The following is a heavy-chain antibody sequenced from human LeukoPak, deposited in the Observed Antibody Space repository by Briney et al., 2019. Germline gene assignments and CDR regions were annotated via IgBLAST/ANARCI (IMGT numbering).Heavy chain of an antibody. D-gene: IGHD2-21*01. V-gene: IGHV4-30-4*08. CDR2: IYYSGST. Sequence: SETLSLTCTVSGGSISSGDYYWSWIRQPPGKGLEWIGYIYYSGSTYYNPPLKSRVTISVDTSKNQFSLKLSSVTAADTAVYYCARVGSYYYDYYMDVWGKGTTVTVSS. CDR1: GGSISSGDYY. CDR3: ARVGSYYYDYYMDV. J-gene: IGHJ6*03.